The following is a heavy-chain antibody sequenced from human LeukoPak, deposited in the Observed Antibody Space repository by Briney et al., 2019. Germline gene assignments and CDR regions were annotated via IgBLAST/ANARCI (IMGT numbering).Heavy chain of an antibody. CDR1: GGSISSSSYY. Sequence: SETLSLTCTVSGGSISSSSYYWGWIRQPPGKGLEWIGSIYYSGSTYYNPSLKSRVTISVDTSKNQFSLKLSSVTAADTAVYYCARHLSIAAAGTRDYFDYWGQGTLVTVSS. CDR2: IYYSGST. V-gene: IGHV4-39*01. J-gene: IGHJ4*02. D-gene: IGHD6-13*01. CDR3: ARHLSIAAAGTRDYFDY.